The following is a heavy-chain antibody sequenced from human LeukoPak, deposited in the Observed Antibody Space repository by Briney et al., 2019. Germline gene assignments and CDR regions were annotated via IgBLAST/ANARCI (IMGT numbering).Heavy chain of an antibody. J-gene: IGHJ4*02. V-gene: IGHV3-23*01. Sequence: GGSLRLSCAASGFTFSSYAMSWVRQAPGKGLQWVSAISGSGGSTYYADSVKGRFTISRDNSKNTLYLQMNSLRAEDTAVYYCAKDRLYSSSWDNFDYWGQGTLVTVSS. CDR3: AKDRLYSSSWDNFDY. CDR2: ISGSGGST. D-gene: IGHD6-13*01. CDR1: GFTFSSYA.